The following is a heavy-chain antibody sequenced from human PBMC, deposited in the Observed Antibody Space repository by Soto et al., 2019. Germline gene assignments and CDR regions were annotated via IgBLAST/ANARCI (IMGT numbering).Heavy chain of an antibody. D-gene: IGHD1-26*01. CDR1: GFTFSSYG. CDR3: AKDNGVGGTASDYYYGMDV. V-gene: IGHV3-30*18. J-gene: IGHJ6*02. Sequence: LRLSCAASGFTFSSYGMHWVRLSPGKGLDWVAVISYDGGNKDYVDSVKGRFTISRDNSKNTLYLQMNSLRAEDTAVYFCAKDNGVGGTASDYYYGMDVWRQGTTVTVSS. CDR2: ISYDGGNK.